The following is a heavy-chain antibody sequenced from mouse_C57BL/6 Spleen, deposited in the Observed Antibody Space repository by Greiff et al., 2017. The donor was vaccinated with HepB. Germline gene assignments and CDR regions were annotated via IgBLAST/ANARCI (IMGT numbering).Heavy chain of an antibody. J-gene: IGHJ2*01. CDR1: GFTFNTYA. D-gene: IGHD2-10*01. CDR2: IRSQSSNYAT. Sequence: EVQLVESGGGLVQPKGSLKLSCAASGFTFNTYAMHWVRQAPGKGLEWVARIRSQSSNYATYYADSVKDRFTISRDDSQSMLYLQMNNLKTEDTAMYYCVRERAYYGNSFDYWGQGTTLTVSS. V-gene: IGHV10-3*01. CDR3: VRERAYYGNSFDY.